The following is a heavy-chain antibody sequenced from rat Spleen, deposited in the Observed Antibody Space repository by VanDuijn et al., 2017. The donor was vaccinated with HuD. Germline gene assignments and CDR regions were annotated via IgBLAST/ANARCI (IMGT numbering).Heavy chain of an antibody. J-gene: IGHJ2*01. Sequence: QVQLKESGPGLVQPSQTLSLTCTVSGFSLTSNSVNWIRQPPGKGLEWMGIIWNNGGTDYNSAINSRLSISRDTSKSQVFLQMNSLQTEDTATYYCARELPGYNPFDYWGQGVMVTVSS. CDR3: ARELPGYNPFDY. CDR1: GFSLTSNS. V-gene: IGHV2-47*01. CDR2: IWNNGGT. D-gene: IGHD1-4*01.